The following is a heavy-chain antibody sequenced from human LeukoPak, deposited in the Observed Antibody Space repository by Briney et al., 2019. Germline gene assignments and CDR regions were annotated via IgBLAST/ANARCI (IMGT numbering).Heavy chain of an antibody. CDR1: GFTFSSYA. D-gene: IGHD6-13*01. Sequence: GGSLRLSCAASGFTFSSYAMSWVRQAPGKGLEWVTAISGSGGSTYYADSVKGRFTISRDNSKNTLYLQMNSLRAEDTAVYYCAKDPGSSSSYYHYMDVWGKGTTVTVSS. CDR2: ISGSGGST. CDR3: AKDPGSSSSYYHYMDV. J-gene: IGHJ6*03. V-gene: IGHV3-23*01.